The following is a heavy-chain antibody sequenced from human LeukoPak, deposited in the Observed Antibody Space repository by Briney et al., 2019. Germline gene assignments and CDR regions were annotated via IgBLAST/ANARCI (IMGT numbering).Heavy chain of an antibody. CDR1: AFTFSSYW. CDR2: IKRDGSEK. V-gene: IGHV3-7*03. Sequence: GGSLRLACAASAFTFSSYWMSWVRQAPGKGLEWVANIKRDGSEKYYVDSVKGRFTISRNNAKNSLYLQMNSLRAEDTAVYYCARELLWFGELAWFDPWGQGTLVTVSS. CDR3: ARELLWFGELAWFDP. D-gene: IGHD3-10*01. J-gene: IGHJ5*02.